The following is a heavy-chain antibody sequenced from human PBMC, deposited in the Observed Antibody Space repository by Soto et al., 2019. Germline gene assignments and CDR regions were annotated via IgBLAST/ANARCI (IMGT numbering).Heavy chain of an antibody. D-gene: IGHD1-1*01. V-gene: IGHV5-51*01. CDR3: ARQSATSPTYHYYEMDV. CDR1: GYTFASYW. J-gene: IGHJ6*02. CDR2: IYPNDFDT. Sequence: GESLKISCKGSGYTFASYWIAWVRQMPGKGLEWMGIIYPNDFDTKYSPSFQGQVTISADKSISTAYLQWDSLKASDTAVYYCARQSATSPTYHYYEMDVWGQGTLVTVSS.